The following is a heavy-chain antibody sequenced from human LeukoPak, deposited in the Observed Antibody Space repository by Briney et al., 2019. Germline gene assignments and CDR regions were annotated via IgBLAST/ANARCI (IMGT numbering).Heavy chain of an antibody. CDR1: GFTFSSYG. V-gene: IGHV3-30*02. Sequence: PGGSLRLSCAASGFTFSSYGMHWVRQAPGKGLEWVAFIRYDGSNKYYADSVKGRSTISRDNSKNTLYLQMNSLRAEDTAVYYCAKDLGPGYYFDYWGQGTLVTVSS. CDR2: IRYDGSNK. J-gene: IGHJ4*02. CDR3: AKDLGPGYYFDY.